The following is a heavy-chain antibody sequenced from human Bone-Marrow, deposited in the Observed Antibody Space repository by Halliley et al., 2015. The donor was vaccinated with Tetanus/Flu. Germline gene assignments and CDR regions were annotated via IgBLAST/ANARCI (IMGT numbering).Heavy chain of an antibody. CDR3: VRVVTIIVVDYFGMDF. Sequence: WIAYIYYTGGTNFNPSLKSRVTISVDTSTQFSLKMSSVTAADTAVYYCVRVVTIIVVDYFGMDFWGQGTTVIVSS. D-gene: IGHD3-22*01. J-gene: IGHJ6*02. CDR2: IYYTGGT. V-gene: IGHV4-59*01.